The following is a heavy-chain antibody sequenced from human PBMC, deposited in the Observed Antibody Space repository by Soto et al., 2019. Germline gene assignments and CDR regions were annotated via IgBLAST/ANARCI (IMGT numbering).Heavy chain of an antibody. CDR2: IIPIFGTA. CDR3: ARDRGPSSGYYPYWFDP. J-gene: IGHJ5*02. CDR1: GGTFSSYA. Sequence: QVQLVQSGAEVKKPGSSVKVSCKASGGTFSSYAITWVRQAPGQGLEWMGGIIPIFGTANYAQKFQGRVTITADDSTSTAYMELSSLRSEDTAVYYCARDRGPSSGYYPYWFDPWGQGTLVNVSS. D-gene: IGHD3-22*01. V-gene: IGHV1-69*12.